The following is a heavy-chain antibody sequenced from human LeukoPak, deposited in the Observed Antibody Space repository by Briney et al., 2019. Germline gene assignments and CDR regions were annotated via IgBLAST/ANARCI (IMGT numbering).Heavy chain of an antibody. V-gene: IGHV1-2*02. Sequence: GASVEVSCKASGYTFTGYYMHWVRQAPGQGLEWMGWINPNSGGTNYAQKFQGRVTMTRDTSISTAYMELSRLRSDDTAVYYCARVNEYCSGGSCYRRKKQNWFDPWGQGTLVTVSS. CDR3: ARVNEYCSGGSCYRRKKQNWFDP. CDR2: INPNSGGT. D-gene: IGHD2-15*01. J-gene: IGHJ5*02. CDR1: GYTFTGYY.